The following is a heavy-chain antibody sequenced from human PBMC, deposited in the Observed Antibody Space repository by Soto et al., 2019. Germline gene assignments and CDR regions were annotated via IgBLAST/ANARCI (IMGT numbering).Heavy chain of an antibody. D-gene: IGHD2-8*01. CDR2: ISYDGSNK. V-gene: IGHV3-30-3*01. Sequence: QVQLVESGGGVVQPGRSLRLSCAASGFTFSSYAMHWVRQAPGKGLEWVAVISYDGSNKYYADSVKGRFTISRDNSKNTLYLQMNSLRAEDTAVYYCARGRRCMVYAHYDAFDIWGQGTMVTVSS. J-gene: IGHJ3*02. CDR3: ARGRRCMVYAHYDAFDI. CDR1: GFTFSSYA.